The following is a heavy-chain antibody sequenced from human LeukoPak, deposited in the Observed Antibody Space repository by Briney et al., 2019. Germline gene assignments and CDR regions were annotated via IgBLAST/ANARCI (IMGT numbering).Heavy chain of an antibody. CDR1: GASISNYY. Sequence: PSETLSLTCTVSGASISNYYWTWIRQPAGKGLEWIGRMHSSGSTIYNPSLKSRVTMSVDTSKNQFSLTLSSVTAADTAVYYCARLGGYYDILTGYYSSQYFQHWGQGTLVTVSS. V-gene: IGHV4-4*07. J-gene: IGHJ1*01. CDR3: ARLGGYYDILTGYYSSQYFQH. CDR2: MHSSGST. D-gene: IGHD3-9*01.